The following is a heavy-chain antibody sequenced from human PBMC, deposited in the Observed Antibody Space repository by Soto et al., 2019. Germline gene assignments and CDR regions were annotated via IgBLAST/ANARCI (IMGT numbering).Heavy chain of an antibody. CDR2: IWYDGSNK. V-gene: IGHV3-33*01. J-gene: IGHJ4*02. CDR1: GFTFSSYG. D-gene: IGHD3-10*01. CDR3: ARDQSRGGRGIDY. Sequence: QVQLVESGGGVVQPGRSLRLSCAASGFTFSSYGMHWVRQAPGKGLEWVAVIWYDGSNKYYVDSVKGRFTISRDNSKNTLYLQMNSLRAEDTAVYYCARDQSRGGRGIDYWGQGTLVTVSS.